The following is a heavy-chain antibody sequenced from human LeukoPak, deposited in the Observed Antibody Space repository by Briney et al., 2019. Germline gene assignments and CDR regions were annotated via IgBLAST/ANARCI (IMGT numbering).Heavy chain of an antibody. CDR2: IRSKAYGGTT. Sequence: PGGSLRLSCTASGFTFGDYAMSWVRQAPGKGLEWVVFIRSKAYGGTTEYAASVKGRFTISRDDSKSIAYLQMNSLKTEDTAVYYCTRAARGGPKAYYFDYWGQGTLVTVSS. J-gene: IGHJ4*02. CDR3: TRAARGGPKAYYFDY. V-gene: IGHV3-49*04. CDR1: GFTFGDYA.